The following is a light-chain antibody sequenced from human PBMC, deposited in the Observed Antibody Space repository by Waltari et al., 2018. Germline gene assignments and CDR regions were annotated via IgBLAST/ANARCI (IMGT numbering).Light chain of an antibody. Sequence: SYELTQPPSLSVSPGQTATIACSGDKLGDKYACWYQQKSGQSPVLVIFQVNKRPPGIPGRFSGSNSGNTATLTISGIQAMDEADYFCQAWDNSAAVFGGGTRLTVL. CDR1: KLGDKY. CDR3: QAWDNSAAV. CDR2: QVN. J-gene: IGLJ3*02. V-gene: IGLV3-1*01.